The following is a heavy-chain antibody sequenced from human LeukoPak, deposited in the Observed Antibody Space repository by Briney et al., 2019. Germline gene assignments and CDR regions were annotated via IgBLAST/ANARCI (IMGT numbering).Heavy chain of an antibody. J-gene: IGHJ4*02. CDR2: ISSSSSTI. V-gene: IGHV3-48*01. Sequence: GGSLRLSCAASGFTFSSYSMNWVRQAPGKGLEWVSYISSSSSTIYYADSVKGRFTISRDNAKNSLYLQMNSLRAEDTAVYYCARGPAPLGWYYDSSGYYSAYWGQGTLVTVSS. D-gene: IGHD3-22*01. CDR1: GFTFSSYS. CDR3: ARGPAPLGWYYDSSGYYSAY.